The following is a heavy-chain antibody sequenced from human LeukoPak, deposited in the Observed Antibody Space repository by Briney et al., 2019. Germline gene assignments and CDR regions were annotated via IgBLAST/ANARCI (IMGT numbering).Heavy chain of an antibody. J-gene: IGHJ3*02. V-gene: IGHV4-38-2*02. D-gene: IGHD2-21*02. CDR2: IYHSGST. CDR1: GYSISSGYY. CDR3: ASGYCGGACQLGGVDM. Sequence: ASETLSLTCTVSGYSISSGYYWGWIRQPPGKGLEWIGSIYHSGSTYYNPSLKSRVTISLDTSGNQFSLKLSSVTAADTAVYYCASGYCGGACQLGGVDMWGQGTMVTVSS.